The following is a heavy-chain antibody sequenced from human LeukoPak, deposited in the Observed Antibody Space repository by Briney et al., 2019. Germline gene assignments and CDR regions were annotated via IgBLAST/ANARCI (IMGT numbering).Heavy chain of an antibody. Sequence: GESLKISCKGSGYSFTNYWIAWVRQMPGKGLEWMGIIYPGDSDTRYSPSFQGQVTISADKSISTAYLQWSSLKASDTAMYYCATYAGSSSKYFQHWGQGTLVTVSS. D-gene: IGHD3-10*01. J-gene: IGHJ1*01. CDR3: ATYAGSSSKYFQH. CDR1: GYSFTNYW. V-gene: IGHV5-51*01. CDR2: IYPGDSDT.